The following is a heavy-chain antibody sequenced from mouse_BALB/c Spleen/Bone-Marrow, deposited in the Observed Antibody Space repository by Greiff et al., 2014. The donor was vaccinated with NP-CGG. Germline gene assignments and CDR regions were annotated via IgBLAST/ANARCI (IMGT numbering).Heavy chain of an antibody. CDR2: IYPGDGDT. CDR3: ARGDCGYDWYFDV. J-gene: IGHJ1*01. Sequence: QVQLQQPGAELARPGASVKLSCKASGYNFTTYWMQWVKQRPGQGLEWIGAIYPGDGDTRYTQKFKGKATLTADKSSSTAYMQLSDLTSEDSAVYYCARGDCGYDWYFDVWGAGTTLTVSS. V-gene: IGHV1-87*01. CDR1: GYNFTTYW. D-gene: IGHD1-2*01.